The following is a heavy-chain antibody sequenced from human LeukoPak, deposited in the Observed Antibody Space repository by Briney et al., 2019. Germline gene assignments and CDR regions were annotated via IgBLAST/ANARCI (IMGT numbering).Heavy chain of an antibody. CDR2: INSDGSST. CDR3: ARDVGEYSGYDYDY. V-gene: IGHV3-74*01. D-gene: IGHD5-12*01. J-gene: IGHJ4*02. CDR1: GFTFSSYW. Sequence: PGGSLRLSCAASGFTFSSYWMHWVRQAPGKGLVWVSRINSDGSSTSYADSVKGRFTTSRDNAKNTLYLQMNSLRAEDTAVYYCARDVGEYSGYDYDYWGQGTLVTVSS.